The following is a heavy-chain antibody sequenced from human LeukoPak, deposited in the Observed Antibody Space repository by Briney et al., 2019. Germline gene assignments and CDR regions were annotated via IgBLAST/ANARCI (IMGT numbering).Heavy chain of an antibody. D-gene: IGHD2-2*01. CDR3: ARDFGGSGIVVVPAAMDY. CDR2: INPNSGGT. CDR1: GYTFTGYY. J-gene: IGHJ4*02. Sequence: ASVKVSCKASGYTFTGYYMHWVRQAPGQGLEWIGWINPNSGGTNYAQKFQGRVTMTRDTSISTAYMELSRLRSDDTAVYYCARDFGGSGIVVVPAAMDYWGQGTLVTVSS. V-gene: IGHV1-2*02.